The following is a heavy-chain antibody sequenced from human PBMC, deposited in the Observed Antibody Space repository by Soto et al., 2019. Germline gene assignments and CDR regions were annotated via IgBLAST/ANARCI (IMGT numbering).Heavy chain of an antibody. Sequence: GASLRLSCAASGFNVGAFAVNWVLQGPGKGLEWVSGISVSDAFIYYADSVRGRFSISRDASENILYLQMNSLRVDDTALYYCTRVTVAVRTGLDYWGPGTRVTVSS. CDR1: GFNVGAFA. V-gene: IGHV3-23*01. J-gene: IGHJ4*02. D-gene: IGHD7-27*01. CDR3: TRVTVAVRTGLDY. CDR2: ISVSDAFI.